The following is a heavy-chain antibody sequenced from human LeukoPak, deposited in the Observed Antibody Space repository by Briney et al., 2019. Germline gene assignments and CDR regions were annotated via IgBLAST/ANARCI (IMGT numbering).Heavy chain of an antibody. J-gene: IGHJ4*02. Sequence: GRSLRLSCAASGFTFDDYAMHWVRQAPGKGLEWVSGISWNSGSIGYADSVKGRFTISRDDSKNTVYLQMNSLRAEDTAIYYCAKASWAGATTTYFDYWSQGTLVTVSS. D-gene: IGHD1-26*01. CDR1: GFTFDDYA. V-gene: IGHV3-9*01. CDR3: AKASWAGATTTYFDY. CDR2: ISWNSGSI.